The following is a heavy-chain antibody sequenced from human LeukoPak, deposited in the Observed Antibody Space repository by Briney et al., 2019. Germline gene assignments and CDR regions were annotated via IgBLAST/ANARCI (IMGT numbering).Heavy chain of an antibody. CDR1: GGTFSSYA. J-gene: IGHJ6*02. V-gene: IGHV1-3*01. Sequence: ASVKVSCKASGGTFSSYAISWVRQAPGQRLEWMGWINAGNGNTKYSQKFQGRVTITRDTSASTAYMELSSLRSEDTAVYYCARVSDYYDSSGYYSTVYYYYGMDVWGQGTTVTVSS. D-gene: IGHD3-22*01. CDR3: ARVSDYYDSSGYYSTVYYYYGMDV. CDR2: INAGNGNT.